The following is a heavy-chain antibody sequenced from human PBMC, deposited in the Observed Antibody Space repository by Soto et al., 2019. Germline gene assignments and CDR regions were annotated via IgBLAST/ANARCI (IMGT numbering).Heavy chain of an antibody. J-gene: IGHJ4*02. D-gene: IGHD1-26*01. V-gene: IGHV3-21*01. CDR2: ISSSSGHI. Sequence: GGSLRLSCAASGFTFSSYSMNWVRQAPGKGLEWVSSISSSSGHIYYADSLKGRFTISRDNAKNSLYLQMNSLRAEDTAVYYCTRHWLATREYDYWGQGTLVTVSS. CDR1: GFTFSSYS. CDR3: TRHWLATREYDY.